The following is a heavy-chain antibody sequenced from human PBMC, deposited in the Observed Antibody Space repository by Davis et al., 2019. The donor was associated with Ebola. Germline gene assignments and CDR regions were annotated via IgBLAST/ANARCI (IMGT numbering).Heavy chain of an antibody. CDR1: GFTVSSNY. CDR2: IRSKANSYAT. D-gene: IGHD3-16*02. V-gene: IGHV3-73*01. CDR3: TGTFTFGGVIANDY. J-gene: IGHJ4*02. Sequence: GESLKISCAASGFTVSSNYMSWVRQASGKGLEWVGRIRSKANSYATAYAASVKGRFTISRDDSKNTAYLQMNSLKTEDTAVYYCTGTFTFGGVIANDYWGQGTQVTVSS.